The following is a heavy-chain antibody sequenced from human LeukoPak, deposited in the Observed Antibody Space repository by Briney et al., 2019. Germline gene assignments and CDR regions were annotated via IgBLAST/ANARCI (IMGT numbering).Heavy chain of an antibody. D-gene: IGHD4-17*01. J-gene: IGHJ6*03. CDR3: ARGLPSYGDYVDYYFYMDV. CDR1: GDSLSGFY. Sequence: SETLSLTCTVSGDSLSGFYWSWIRQPAGKGLQWIWRISTSGSTNYNPSLKSRVTMSVDRSTNKSSLTVRSVTAADTALYYCARGLPSYGDYVDYYFYMDVWGKGTTVTVSS. V-gene: IGHV4-4*07. CDR2: ISTSGST.